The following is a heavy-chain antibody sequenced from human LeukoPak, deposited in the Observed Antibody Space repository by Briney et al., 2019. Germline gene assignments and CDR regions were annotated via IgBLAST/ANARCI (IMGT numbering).Heavy chain of an antibody. CDR1: GFNFDIFA. V-gene: IGHV3-23*01. Sequence: GGSLRLSCVASGFNFDIFAMNWVRQFPGGGLEWVSAISGSGGSTYYADSVKGRFTISRDNSKNTLYLQMNSLRAEDTAVYYCAKDRNYYYYYGMDVWGQGTTVTVSS. J-gene: IGHJ6*02. CDR2: ISGSGGST. CDR3: AKDRNYYYYYGMDV.